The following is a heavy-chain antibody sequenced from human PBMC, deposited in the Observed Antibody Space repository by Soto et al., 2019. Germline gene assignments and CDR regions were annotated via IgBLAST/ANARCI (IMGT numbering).Heavy chain of an antibody. CDR3: VTGLQTDLYYVGFVAY. CDR1: GFTLSPYA. J-gene: IGHJ4*02. Sequence: QVQLVESGGGVVQPGRSLRLSCSASGFTLSPYAMHWVRQAPGEGPEWVAVISNDGSHTYYADSVKGRFTISRDNSQNTLYLDMNRLRVEDTAGYYWVTGLQTDLYYVGFVAYWGQGTRVTVSS. CDR2: ISNDGSHT. V-gene: IGHV3-30-3*01. D-gene: IGHD3-10*02.